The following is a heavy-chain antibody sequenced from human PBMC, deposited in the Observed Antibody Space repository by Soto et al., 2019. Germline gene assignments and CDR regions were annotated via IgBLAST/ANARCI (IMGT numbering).Heavy chain of an antibody. CDR3: ARYSYDSSGYGGMHV. J-gene: IGHJ6*02. CDR2: IRDSGSKT. V-gene: IGHV3-48*02. CDR1: GFESSSSS. D-gene: IGHD3-22*01. Sequence: PGGSLRLSCAAFGFESSSSSMNWVRQAPGRGLEWVAYIRDSGSKTLYADSVKGRFTVSRDTAKNSLYLQMSGLRDEERAVYYCARYSYDSSGYGGMHVWGQGTTVTVSS.